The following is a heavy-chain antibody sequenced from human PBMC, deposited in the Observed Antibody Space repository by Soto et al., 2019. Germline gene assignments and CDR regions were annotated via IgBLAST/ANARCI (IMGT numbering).Heavy chain of an antibody. Sequence: GASVKVSCKASGYTFTSYYMHWVRQAPGQGLEWMGIINPSGGSTSYAQKFQGRVTMTRDTSTSTVYMELSSLRSEDTAVYYCATVNYYDSSGHKVPFFDYWGQGTLVTVS. CDR2: INPSGGST. D-gene: IGHD3-22*01. J-gene: IGHJ4*02. CDR1: GYTFTSYY. V-gene: IGHV1-46*01. CDR3: ATVNYYDSSGHKVPFFDY.